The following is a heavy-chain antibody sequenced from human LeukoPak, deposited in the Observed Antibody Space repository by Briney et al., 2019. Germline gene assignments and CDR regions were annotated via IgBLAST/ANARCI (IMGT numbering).Heavy chain of an antibody. CDR2: INPNSGGA. V-gene: IGHV1-2*02. CDR1: GYTFTGYY. J-gene: IGHJ5*02. Sequence: ASVKVSCKASGYTFTGYYMHWVRQAPGQGLEWMGWINPNSGGAKYAQKFQDRVTMTRDTSISTAYMELSRLRSEDKAVYYCARDPCGGDLFLPWGRGTLV. CDR3: ARDPCGGDLFLP. D-gene: IGHD2-21*02.